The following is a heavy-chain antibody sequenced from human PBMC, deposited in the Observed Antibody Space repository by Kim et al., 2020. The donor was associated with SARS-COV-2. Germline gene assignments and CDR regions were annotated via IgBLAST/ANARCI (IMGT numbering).Heavy chain of an antibody. CDR3: AKDLRPDASWEVDY. Sequence: GGSLRLSCAASGFAFSSYSIYWFRQSPEKGLEWVSGVTPRSAETYYADSVRGRSAIYRDDSLSTVFLQINGLSVEDTAIYYCAKDLRPDASWEVDYWGRGTLVTVSS. CDR1: GFAFSSYS. V-gene: IGHV3-23*01. D-gene: IGHD2-2*01. J-gene: IGHJ4*02. CDR2: VTPRSAET.